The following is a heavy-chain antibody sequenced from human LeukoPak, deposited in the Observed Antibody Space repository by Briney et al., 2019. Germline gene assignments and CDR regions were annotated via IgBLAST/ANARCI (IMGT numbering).Heavy chain of an antibody. CDR3: ARDEQRTGAFDS. Sequence: PGGSLRLSCAASGFTFDDYAMHWVRQAPGKGLEWVSLISGDGGSTYYADSVKGRFTISRDNAKSSLYLQINSLRAEDTAVYYCARDEQRTGAFDSWGQGTMVTVSS. V-gene: IGHV3-43*02. CDR1: GFTFDDYA. J-gene: IGHJ3*02. CDR2: ISGDGGST. D-gene: IGHD1/OR15-1a*01.